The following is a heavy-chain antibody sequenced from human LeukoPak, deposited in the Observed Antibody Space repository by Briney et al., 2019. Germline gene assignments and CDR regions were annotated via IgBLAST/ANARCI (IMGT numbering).Heavy chain of an antibody. CDR2: MNPNSGNT. Sequence: GASVKVSCTASGYTFTSYDINWVRQATGQGLEWMGWMNPNSGNTGYAKKFQGRVTITRNTSISTAYMELSSLRSEDTAVYYCARGDAYDSSDYWGQGTLVTVSS. J-gene: IGHJ4*02. CDR3: ARGDAYDSSDY. CDR1: GYTFTSYD. V-gene: IGHV1-8*01. D-gene: IGHD3-22*01.